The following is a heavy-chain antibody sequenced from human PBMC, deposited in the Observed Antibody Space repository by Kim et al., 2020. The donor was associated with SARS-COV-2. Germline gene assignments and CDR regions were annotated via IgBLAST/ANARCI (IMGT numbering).Heavy chain of an antibody. J-gene: IGHJ3*02. CDR2: ISYDGSNK. CDR3: ARDLGWELDFLHAFDI. D-gene: IGHD1-26*01. V-gene: IGHV3-30*04. Sequence: EGSLRLSCAASGFTFSSYAMHWVRQAPGKGLEWVAVISYDGSNKYYADSVKGRFTISRDNSKNTLYLQMNSLRAEDTAVYYCARDLGWELDFLHAFDIWGQGTMVTVSS. CDR1: GFTFSSYA.